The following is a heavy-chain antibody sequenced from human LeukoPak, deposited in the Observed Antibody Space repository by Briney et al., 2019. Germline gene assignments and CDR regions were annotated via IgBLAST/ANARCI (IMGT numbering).Heavy chain of an antibody. J-gene: IGHJ4*02. Sequence: GGSLRLSCAASGFTFSSYGMHWVRQAPGKGLEWVAVIWYDGSNKYYADSVKGRFTISRDNSKNTLYLQMNSLRAEDTAVYYCARDNLLEGLSDYWGQGTLVTVSS. CDR1: GFTFSSYG. CDR3: ARDNLLEGLSDY. CDR2: IWYDGSNK. V-gene: IGHV3-33*01. D-gene: IGHD3/OR15-3a*01.